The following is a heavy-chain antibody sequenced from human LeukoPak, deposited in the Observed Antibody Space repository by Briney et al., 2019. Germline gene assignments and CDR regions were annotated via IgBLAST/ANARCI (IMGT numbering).Heavy chain of an antibody. Sequence: PSENLSLKGTGSGGSFSCSSYFRRSLRQPPGKGLEFIGSISYRGNNYHNPSVKSRVIMSVDTSKNQFSLRLSSVTAADTALYFCTLGANYYDRNTYYFTDYWGQGTLVTVSS. J-gene: IGHJ4*02. CDR2: ISYRGNN. CDR3: TLGANYYDRNTYYFTDY. CDR1: GGSFSCSSYF. D-gene: IGHD3-22*01. V-gene: IGHV4-39*07.